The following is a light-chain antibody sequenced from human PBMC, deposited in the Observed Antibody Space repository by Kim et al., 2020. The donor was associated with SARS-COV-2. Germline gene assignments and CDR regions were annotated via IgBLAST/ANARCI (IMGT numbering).Light chain of an antibody. CDR3: QQYGSSPPYT. J-gene: IGKJ2*01. Sequence: SPGERATLSCRASESVSRSYLAWYQQKPGQGHRLLIYGASSRATGIPDRFSGSGAGTDFTLTISRLEPEDFAVYYCQQYGSSPPYTFGQGTKLEI. CDR2: GAS. CDR1: ESVSRSY. V-gene: IGKV3-20*01.